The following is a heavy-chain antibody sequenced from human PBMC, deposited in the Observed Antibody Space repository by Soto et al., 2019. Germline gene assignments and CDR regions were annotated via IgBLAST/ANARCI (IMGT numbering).Heavy chain of an antibody. V-gene: IGHV1-69*13. J-gene: IGHJ6*02. CDR3: ARDSKTMYNWSYDPYYYGMDV. D-gene: IGHD1-7*01. CDR2: IIPIFGTA. Sequence: SVKVSCKASGGTFSSYAISWVRQAPGQGLEWMGGIIPIFGTANYAQKFQGRVTITADESTSTAYMELSSLRSEDTAVYYCARDSKTMYNWSYDPYYYGMDVWGQGTTVTVSS. CDR1: GGTFSSYA.